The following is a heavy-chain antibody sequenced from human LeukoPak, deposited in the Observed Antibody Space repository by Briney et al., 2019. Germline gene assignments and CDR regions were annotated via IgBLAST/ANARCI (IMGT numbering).Heavy chain of an antibody. CDR1: GYTFTNYH. J-gene: IGHJ6*03. CDR2: INPSGGST. Sequence: ASVKVSCKASGYTFTNYHMNWVRQAPGQGLEWMGIINPSGGSTTNAQKFQGRVTMTTDTSTSTAYMELRSLRSDDTAVYYCARVGPGSYYYYYYMDVWGKGTTVTVSS. D-gene: IGHD1-26*01. CDR3: ARVGPGSYYYYYYMDV. V-gene: IGHV1-46*01.